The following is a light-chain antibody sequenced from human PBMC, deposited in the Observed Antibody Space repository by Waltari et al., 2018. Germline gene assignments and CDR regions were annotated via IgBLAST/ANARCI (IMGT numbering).Light chain of an antibody. Sequence: QLVLTQSPSASASLGASVKLTCTLSSGHTSNVIAWLQQQPGKGPRFLMKVNSDGSLSKGDEMPDRCSGSSAGAERYLSISSLQSEDDADYYCQTGGHGTWVFGGGTKVTVL. CDR3: QTGGHGTWV. CDR2: VNSDGSL. J-gene: IGLJ3*02. V-gene: IGLV4-69*01. CDR1: SGHTSNV.